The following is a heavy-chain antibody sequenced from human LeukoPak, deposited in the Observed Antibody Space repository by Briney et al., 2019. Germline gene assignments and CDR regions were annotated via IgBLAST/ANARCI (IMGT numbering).Heavy chain of an antibody. D-gene: IGHD1-7*01. Sequence: SETLSLTCTVSGGSISSGSYYWSWIRQPAGKGLEWIGRIYTSGSTNYNPSLKGRVTISVDTSKNQLSLKLSSVTAADTAVYYCARTTGSTVYLDAFDIWGQGTMVTVSS. J-gene: IGHJ3*02. CDR1: GGSISSGSYY. CDR2: IYTSGST. CDR3: ARTTGSTVYLDAFDI. V-gene: IGHV4-61*02.